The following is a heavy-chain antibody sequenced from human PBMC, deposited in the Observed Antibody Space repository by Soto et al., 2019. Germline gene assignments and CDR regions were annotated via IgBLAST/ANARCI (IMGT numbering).Heavy chain of an antibody. CDR2: IYHSGST. Sequence: QLQLQESGSGLVKPSQTLSLTCAVSGGSISSGGYSWSWIRQPPGKGLEWIGYIYHSGSTYYNPSLKSRVAISVDRSKNQFSLKLSSVTAADTAVYYCAREAETIPDAFDIWGQGTMVTVSS. CDR3: AREAETIPDAFDI. J-gene: IGHJ3*02. V-gene: IGHV4-30-2*01. D-gene: IGHD3-10*01. CDR1: GGSISSGGYS.